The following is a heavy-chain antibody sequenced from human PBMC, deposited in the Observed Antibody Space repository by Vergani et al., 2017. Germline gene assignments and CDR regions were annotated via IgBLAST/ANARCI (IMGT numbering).Heavy chain of an antibody. CDR2: ISTYNGKT. D-gene: IGHD4-11*01. J-gene: IGHJ4*02. V-gene: IGHV1-18*04. CDR3: ARPYSNYVHFYFDY. Sequence: QVQLVQSGAEVKKPGASVKVSCKASGYTFTSYYMHWVRQAPGQGLEWMGWISTYNGKTNYAQKLQGRVTMTTDTSTSTAYMELRSLRSDDTAVYYCARPYSNYVHFYFDYWGQGTLVTVSS. CDR1: GYTFTSYY.